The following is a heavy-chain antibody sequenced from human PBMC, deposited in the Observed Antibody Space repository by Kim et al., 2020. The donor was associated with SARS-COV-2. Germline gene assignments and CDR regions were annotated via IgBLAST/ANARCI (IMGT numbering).Heavy chain of an antibody. CDR3: ARDLATTVAGSAFFDY. V-gene: IGHV4-39*07. Sequence: SETLSLTCTVSGGSISSSSYYWGWIRQPPGKGLEWIGSIYYSGSTYYNPSLKSRVTISVDTSKNQFSLKLSSVTAADTAVYYCARDLATTVAGSAFFDYWGQGTLVTVSS. D-gene: IGHD4-17*01. CDR2: IYYSGST. J-gene: IGHJ4*02. CDR1: GGSISSSSYY.